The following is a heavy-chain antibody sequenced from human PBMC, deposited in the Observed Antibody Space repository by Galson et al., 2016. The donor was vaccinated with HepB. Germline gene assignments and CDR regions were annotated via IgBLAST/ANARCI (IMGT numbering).Heavy chain of an antibody. CDR1: GFTFSAYW. CDR2: IKSDGSQK. J-gene: IGHJ4*02. D-gene: IGHD6-19*01. V-gene: IGHV3-7*01. CDR3: ARESGWSFDY. Sequence: SLRLSCAASGFTFSAYWMSWVRQAPGKGLEWVAIIKSDGSQKYYVDSVKGRFTISRDNAKNSLYLQVNSLRAEDTAVYYCARESGWSFDYWGQGTLVTVSS.